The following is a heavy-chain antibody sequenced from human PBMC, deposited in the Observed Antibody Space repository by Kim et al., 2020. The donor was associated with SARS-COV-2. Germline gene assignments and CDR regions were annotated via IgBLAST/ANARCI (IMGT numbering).Heavy chain of an antibody. CDR2: ISTDNGDT. CDR1: GYTFTSFC. J-gene: IGHJ5*02. D-gene: IGHD2-15*01. CDR3: ARDWNCSGGHCDVCFDP. V-gene: IGHV1-18*01. Sequence: ASVKVSCKTSGYTFTSFCISWVRQAPGQGLEWMAWISTDNGDTNYAQKFQDRVTISTDTSTSTVYMELRRLRSDDTAVYYCARDWNCSGGHCDVCFDPWGEDTLVTLSS.